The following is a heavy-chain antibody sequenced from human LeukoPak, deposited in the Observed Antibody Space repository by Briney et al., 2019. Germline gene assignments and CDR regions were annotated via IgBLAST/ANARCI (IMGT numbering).Heavy chain of an antibody. CDR3: ARDWFFHTPGYEVAAAA. Sequence: SETLSLTCTVSGGSISSYYWSWIRQPAGKGLEWIRRIYTSGSTNYNPSLKSRVTMSVDTSKNQFSLKLSSVTAADTAVYYCARDWFFHTPGYEVAAAAWGQGTLVTVSS. J-gene: IGHJ5*02. V-gene: IGHV4-4*07. CDR1: GGSISSYY. D-gene: IGHD6-13*01. CDR2: IYTSGST.